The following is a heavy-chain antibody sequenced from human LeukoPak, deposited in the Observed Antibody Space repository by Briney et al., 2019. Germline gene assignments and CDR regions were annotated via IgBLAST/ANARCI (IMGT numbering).Heavy chain of an antibody. Sequence: SETLSLTCAVYGGSFSGYYWSWIRQPPGKGLEWIGEINHSGSTNYNPSLKSRVTISVDTSKNQFSLKLSTVTAADTAVYYCARKSRLELIYYYYGMDLWGQGTTVTVSS. CDR1: GGSFSGYY. D-gene: IGHD3-16*01. V-gene: IGHV4-34*01. CDR3: ARKSRLELIYYYYGMDL. CDR2: INHSGST. J-gene: IGHJ6*02.